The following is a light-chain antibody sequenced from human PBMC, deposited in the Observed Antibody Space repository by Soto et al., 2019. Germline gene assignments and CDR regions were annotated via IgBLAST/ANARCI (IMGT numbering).Light chain of an antibody. CDR1: QSVSSN. Sequence: EIVMTQSPATLSVSPGERATLSCRASQSVSSNLAWYQQKPGQAPRLLIYGASTRATGIPARFSGSGSGTEFTLTISSLQSEDFAVYYCKKYNNWPLTFAGGTKVDIK. V-gene: IGKV3-15*01. J-gene: IGKJ4*01. CDR3: KKYNNWPLT. CDR2: GAS.